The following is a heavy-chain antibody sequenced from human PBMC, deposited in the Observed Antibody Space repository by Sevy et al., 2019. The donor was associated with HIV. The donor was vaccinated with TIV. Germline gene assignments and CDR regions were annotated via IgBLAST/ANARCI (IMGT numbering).Heavy chain of an antibody. Sequence: ASVKVSCKSSGYTFTNYGISWVRQAPGQGLEWMGWISGYNGNTKYAQRLQGSVTMTTDTSTTTTYMERNNLTSDDTAVYYCARDSYDSSGYYSNIAFWGQGTLVTVSS. CDR1: GYTFTNYG. J-gene: IGHJ4*02. D-gene: IGHD3-22*01. CDR3: ARDSYDSSGYYSNIAF. CDR2: ISGYNGNT. V-gene: IGHV1-18*01.